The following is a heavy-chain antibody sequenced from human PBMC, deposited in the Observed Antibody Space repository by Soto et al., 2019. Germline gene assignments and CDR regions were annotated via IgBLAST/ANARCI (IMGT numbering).Heavy chain of an antibody. CDR2: IYHSGST. CDR1: GYSISSGYY. J-gene: IGHJ5*02. V-gene: IGHV4-38-2*01. CDR3: ARAKEMATIISWFDP. D-gene: IGHD5-12*01. Sequence: SSETLSLTCAVSGYSISSGYYWGWIRQPPGKGLEWIGSIYHSGSTYYNPSLKSRVTISVDTSKNQFSLKLSSVTAADTAVYYCARAKEMATIISWFDPWGQGTLVTVSS.